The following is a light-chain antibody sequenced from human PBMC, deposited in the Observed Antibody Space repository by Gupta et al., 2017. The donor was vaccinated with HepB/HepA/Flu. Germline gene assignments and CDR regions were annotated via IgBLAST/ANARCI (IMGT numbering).Light chain of an antibody. CDR2: DVS. V-gene: IGLV2-14*04. CDR1: RSDVGGYNY. Sequence: GTRSDVGGYNYVSWYQPHPGKAPNLMIYDVSTRPSGVSTRFSGSKSGNTASLTISGLQDEDEADYYCSSYTSSSTVIFGGGTKLTVL. J-gene: IGLJ2*01. CDR3: SSYTSSSTVI.